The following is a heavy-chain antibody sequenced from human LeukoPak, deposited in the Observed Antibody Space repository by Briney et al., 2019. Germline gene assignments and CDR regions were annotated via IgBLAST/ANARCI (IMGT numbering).Heavy chain of an antibody. V-gene: IGHV4-39*01. CDR3: VRHGRGWHPSALTTYFDL. CDR1: GGSINSSIYY. CDR2: ISYAGST. D-gene: IGHD4-11*01. Sequence: SETLSLTCTVSGGSINSSIYYWGWVRQPPGKGLEWIGSISYAGSTYYNPSLKSRVTFSVDTSKSQVSVRLTSVTAADSAVYFCVRHGRGWHPSALTTYFDLWGRGALVAASS. J-gene: IGHJ2*01.